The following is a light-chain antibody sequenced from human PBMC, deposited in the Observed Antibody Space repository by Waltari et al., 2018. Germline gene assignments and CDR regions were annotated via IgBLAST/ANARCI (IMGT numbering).Light chain of an antibody. V-gene: IGKV1-39*01. J-gene: IGKJ2*01. CDR3: QQTYTTPYT. CDR2: GTS. CDR1: QSINSY. Sequence: DIQLTQSPSSLSASPRDRVTITCRASQSINSYLNWYQQKPGKAPKLLIYGTSSLQSGVPSRFSGSGSGTDFSLTINSLQPEDFAAYYCQQTYTTPYTFGQETKLEIK.